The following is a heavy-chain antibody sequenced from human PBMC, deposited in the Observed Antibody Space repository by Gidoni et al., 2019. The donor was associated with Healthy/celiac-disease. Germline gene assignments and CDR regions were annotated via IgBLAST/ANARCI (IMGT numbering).Heavy chain of an antibody. J-gene: IGHJ4*02. V-gene: IGHV3-48*03. CDR1: GFTFSSYE. D-gene: IGHD6-13*01. CDR2: ISSSGSTI. Sequence: EVQLVESGGGLVQPGGSLRLSCAASGFTFSSYEMNWVRQAPGKGLEVVSYISSSGSTIYYADSVKGRFTISRDNAKNSLYLQMNSLRAEDTAVYYCARGHSLVYSSSWKRRGYWGQGTLVTVSS. CDR3: ARGHSLVYSSSWKRRGY.